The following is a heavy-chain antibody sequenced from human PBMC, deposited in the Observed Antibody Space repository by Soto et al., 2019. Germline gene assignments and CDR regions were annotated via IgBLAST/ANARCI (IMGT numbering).Heavy chain of an antibody. Sequence: ASVKVFCKGSGITFSSFPISRVRQAPGQGLEWMGGIIPIFGTAKYAPKFPGRVTIPAGKSTSTAYTELSSPRAEDPAVYYWWSGYRGYCCYCGMDVWGQGTTGTVSS. V-gene: IGHV1-69*06. D-gene: IGHD5-12*01. CDR1: GITFSSFP. CDR3: WSGYRGYCCYCGMDV. J-gene: IGHJ6*02. CDR2: IIPIFGTA.